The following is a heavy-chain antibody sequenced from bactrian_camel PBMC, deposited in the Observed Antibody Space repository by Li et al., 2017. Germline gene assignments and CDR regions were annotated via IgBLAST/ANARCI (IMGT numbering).Heavy chain of an antibody. D-gene: IGHD3*01. CDR1: GYTYSSYC. CDR3: ATFDDCSTGDWCWDQEFGY. Sequence: HVQLVESGGGSVQAGGSLRLSCAASGYTYSSYCMGWFRQAPGKEREGVAAIDSDGSTSYADSVMGRFTISRDNAKNTVWLQMSSLQAEDTAVYYCATFDDCSTGDWCWDQEFGYWGQGTQVTVS. J-gene: IGHJ6*01. CDR2: IDSDGST. V-gene: IGHV3S53*01.